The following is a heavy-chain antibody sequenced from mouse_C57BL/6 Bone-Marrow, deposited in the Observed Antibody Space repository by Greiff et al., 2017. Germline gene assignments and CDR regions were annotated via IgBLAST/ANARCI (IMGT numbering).Heavy chain of an antibody. D-gene: IGHD5-1-1*01. CDR1: GFTFSSYG. Sequence: DVQLVESGGDLVKPGGSLKLSCAASGFTFSSYGMSWVRQTPDKRLEWVATISSGGSYTYYPDSVKGRFTISIDNAKNTMYLQMSSLKSGDTAMYYCARRKYMDYWGQGTSVTVSS. V-gene: IGHV5-6*01. CDR2: ISSGGSYT. J-gene: IGHJ4*01. CDR3: ARRKYMDY.